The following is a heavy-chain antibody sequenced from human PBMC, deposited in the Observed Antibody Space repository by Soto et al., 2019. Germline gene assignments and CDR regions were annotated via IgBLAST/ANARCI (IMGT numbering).Heavy chain of an antibody. D-gene: IGHD2-21*01. J-gene: IGHJ3*02. CDR3: TTDELGVVIVQDAFDI. CDR2: IKSKTGGGTT. Sequence: PGGSLRLSCAASGFTFSIAWMGWVCQAPGEGLEWVGRIKSKTGGGTTDYAAPVKGRFTISRDDSKNTLYLQMNSLKTEDTAVYYCTTDELGVVIVQDAFDIWGQGTMVTVSS. CDR1: GFTFSIAW. V-gene: IGHV3-15*01.